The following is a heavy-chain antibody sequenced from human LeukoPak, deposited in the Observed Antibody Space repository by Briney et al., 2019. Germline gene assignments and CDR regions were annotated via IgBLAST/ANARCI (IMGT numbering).Heavy chain of an antibody. Sequence: SSETLSLTCTVSGGSISSYYWSWIRQPAGKGLEWIGRIHTSGSTNYNPSLKSRVTMSGDTSKNQFSLNLSSVTAADTAVYYCVRDRYYYDSSGYRLLDYWGQGTLVTVSS. CDR2: IHTSGST. V-gene: IGHV4-4*07. J-gene: IGHJ4*02. D-gene: IGHD3-22*01. CDR1: GGSISSYY. CDR3: VRDRYYYDSSGYRLLDY.